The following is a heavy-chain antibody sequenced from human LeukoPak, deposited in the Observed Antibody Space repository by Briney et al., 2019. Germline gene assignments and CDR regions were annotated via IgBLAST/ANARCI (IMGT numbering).Heavy chain of an antibody. CDR2: INPNSGGT. CDR3: ARGGFTMVRGVIKVQH. D-gene: IGHD3-10*01. V-gene: IGHV1-2*06. Sequence: ASVKVSCKASGYTFTGYYMHWVRQAPGQGLEWMGRINPNSGGTNYAQKFQGRVTMTRDTSISTAYMELSRLRSDDTAVYYCARGGFTMVRGVIKVQHWGQGTLVTVSS. CDR1: GYTFTGYY. J-gene: IGHJ1*01.